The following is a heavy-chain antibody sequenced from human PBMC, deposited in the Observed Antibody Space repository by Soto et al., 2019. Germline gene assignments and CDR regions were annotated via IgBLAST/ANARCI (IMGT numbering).Heavy chain of an antibody. J-gene: IGHJ4*02. D-gene: IGHD6-19*01. V-gene: IGHV5-10-1*01. CDR3: ARGRVAVAPLDY. Sequence: GESLKISCKGSGYNFTSYWIDWVRQMPEKGLEWMGRIDPSDSYTNYSPSSQGHVTISADKTISTAYLQWSSLKASDTAMYYCARGRVAVAPLDYWGQGTLVTVSS. CDR2: IDPSDSYT. CDR1: GYNFTSYW.